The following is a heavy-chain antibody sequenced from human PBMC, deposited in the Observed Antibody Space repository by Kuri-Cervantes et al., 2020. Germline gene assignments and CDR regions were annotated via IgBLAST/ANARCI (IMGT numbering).Heavy chain of an antibody. Sequence: GSLRLSCTVSGGSINNYYWSWIRQPAGKGLEWIGRIYTSGSTNYNPSLKSRVTISVDKSKNQFSLKLSSVTAADTAVYYCARSAHSSGYRDYYYYYMDVWCKGTTVTVSS. CDR2: IYTSGST. V-gene: IGHV4-4*07. J-gene: IGHJ6*03. CDR3: ARSAHSSGYRDYYYYYMDV. CDR1: GGSINNYY. D-gene: IGHD3-22*01.